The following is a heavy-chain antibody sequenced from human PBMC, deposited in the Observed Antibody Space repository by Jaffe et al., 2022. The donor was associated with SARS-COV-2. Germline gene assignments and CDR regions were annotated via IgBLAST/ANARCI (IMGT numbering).Heavy chain of an antibody. V-gene: IGHV3-64*01. J-gene: IGHJ4*02. CDR1: GFTFSSYA. CDR3: AVIAAAGKGHDY. D-gene: IGHD6-13*01. CDR2: ISSNGGST. Sequence: EVQLVESGGGLVQPGGSLRLSCAASGFTFSSYAMHWVRQAPGKGLEYVSAISSNGGSTYYANSVKGRFTISRDNSKNTLYLQMGSLRAEDMAVYYCAVIAAAGKGHDYWGQGTLVTVSS.